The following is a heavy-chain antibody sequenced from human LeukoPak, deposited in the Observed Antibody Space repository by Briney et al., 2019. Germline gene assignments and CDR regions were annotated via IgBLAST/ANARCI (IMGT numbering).Heavy chain of an antibody. J-gene: IGHJ5*02. Sequence: SGGSLRLSCAASGFTVSSNHMSWVRQAPGKGLEWVSVIYSGGSTYYADSVKGRFTISRDSSKNTLYLQMNNLRAEDTAVYYCARVKGQWLVMDWFDPWGQGTLVTVSS. CDR1: GFTVSSNH. CDR2: IYSGGST. D-gene: IGHD6-19*01. V-gene: IGHV3-66*02. CDR3: ARVKGQWLVMDWFDP.